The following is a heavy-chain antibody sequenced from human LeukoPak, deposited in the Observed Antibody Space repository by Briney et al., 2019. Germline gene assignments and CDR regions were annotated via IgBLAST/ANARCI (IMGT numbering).Heavy chain of an antibody. CDR2: IHPRSGDT. CDR1: GYSFTAFY. CDR3: ARDLPYLPALTAAALGWFDP. D-gene: IGHD6-13*01. Sequence: ASVKVSCKASGYSFTAFYLHWVRQAPGQGLEWMGWIHPRSGDTTYAQKFQGRVTITADESTSTAYMELSSLRSEDTAVYYCARDLPYLPALTAAALGWFDPWGQGTLVTVSS. V-gene: IGHV1-2*02. J-gene: IGHJ5*02.